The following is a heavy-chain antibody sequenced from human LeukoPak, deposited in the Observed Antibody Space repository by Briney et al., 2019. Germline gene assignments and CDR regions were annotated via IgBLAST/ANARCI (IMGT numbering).Heavy chain of an antibody. CDR2: IIPILGIA. CDR1: GGTFSSYA. Sequence: SVKVSCKASGGTFSSYAISWVRQAPGQGLEWMGRIIPILGIANYAQKFQGRVTITADKSTSTAYMELSSLRSEDTAVYYCARSEPDLTGYYNGGDYWGQGTLVTVSS. J-gene: IGHJ4*02. CDR3: ARSEPDLTGYYNGGDY. D-gene: IGHD3-9*01. V-gene: IGHV1-69*04.